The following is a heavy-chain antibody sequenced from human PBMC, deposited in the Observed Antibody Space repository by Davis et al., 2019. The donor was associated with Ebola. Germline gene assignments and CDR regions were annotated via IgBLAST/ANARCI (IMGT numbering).Heavy chain of an antibody. V-gene: IGHV3-23*01. J-gene: IGHJ3*02. Sequence: GESLKISCAASGFVFRNYVMSWVRQAPGKGLEWVSTLGTSSDTYYADSVKGRFTISRDNSKNTLYLQMNGLRVEDTAIYYCAKDTSKIWFDIWGQGTNVTVSS. CDR3: AKDTSKIWFDI. CDR2: LGTSSDT. CDR1: GFVFRNYV. D-gene: IGHD1-26*01.